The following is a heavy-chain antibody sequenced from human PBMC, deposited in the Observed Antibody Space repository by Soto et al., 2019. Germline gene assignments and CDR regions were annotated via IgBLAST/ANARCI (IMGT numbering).Heavy chain of an antibody. V-gene: IGHV1-69*04. CDR2: IIPILGIA. Sequence: SVKVSCKASGGTFRSYTISWVRQAPGQGLEWMGRIIPILGIANYAQKFQGRVTITADKSTSTAYMELSSLRSEDTAVYYCARDRWSPVTTLPYYYYGMDVWGQGTTVTVSS. J-gene: IGHJ6*02. CDR1: GGTFRSYT. D-gene: IGHD4-17*01. CDR3: ARDRWSPVTTLPYYYYGMDV.